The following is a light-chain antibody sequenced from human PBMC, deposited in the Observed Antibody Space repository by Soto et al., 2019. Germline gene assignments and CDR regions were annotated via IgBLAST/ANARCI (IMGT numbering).Light chain of an antibody. V-gene: IGKV1-5*03. Sequence: DIQMTQSPSTLSASVGDRVTITCGASQSMSSLFDWYQKKTGKAPNLLIHKASSLESGVPSRLRGSGYGTELTITISSMKTDDFETYFCQQYHTYPRTFGQGTKVDIK. CDR3: QQYHTYPRT. CDR1: QSMSSL. J-gene: IGKJ1*01. CDR2: KAS.